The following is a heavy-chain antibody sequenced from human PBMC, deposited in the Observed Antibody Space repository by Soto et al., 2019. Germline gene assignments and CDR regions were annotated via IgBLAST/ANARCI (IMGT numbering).Heavy chain of an antibody. D-gene: IGHD3-10*01. J-gene: IGHJ6*02. Sequence: QVQLQESGPGLVKPSETLSLTCTVSGGSITNYYCRWFRQPPGKGLEWIGYINCDGYSAYNLSLKGLVHLSMDAPKTQFSLMLESVTATDAAVYYCSRHGFGPLHGLVDVWGPGTTVIVSS. CDR1: GGSITNYY. V-gene: IGHV4-59*08. CDR2: INCDGYS. CDR3: SRHGFGPLHGLVDV.